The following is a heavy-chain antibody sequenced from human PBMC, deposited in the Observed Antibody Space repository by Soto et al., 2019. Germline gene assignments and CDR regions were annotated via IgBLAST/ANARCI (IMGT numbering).Heavy chain of an antibody. D-gene: IGHD4-17*01. CDR1: GFTFSSDA. CDR2: ISGSGGST. CDR3: AKDPDTVTSPGMDV. Sequence: GGSLRLSCAASGFTFSSDAMSWVRQGPGKGLEWVSAISGSGGSTYYADSVKGRFTISRDNSKTTLYLQMNRLRAEDTAVYYCAKDPDTVTSPGMDVWGQGTTVTVSS. V-gene: IGHV3-23*01. J-gene: IGHJ6*02.